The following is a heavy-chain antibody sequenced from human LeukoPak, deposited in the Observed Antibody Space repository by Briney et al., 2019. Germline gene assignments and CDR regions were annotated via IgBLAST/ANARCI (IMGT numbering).Heavy chain of an antibody. CDR2: ISYDGSNK. CDR1: GFTFSSYA. CDR3: ARESQWGSSTVFDY. D-gene: IGHD6-6*01. J-gene: IGHJ4*02. V-gene: IGHV3-30-3*01. Sequence: GGSLRLSCAASGFTFSSYAMHWVRQAPGKGLEWVAVISYDGSNKYYADSVKGRFTISRDNSKNTLYLQMNSLRAEDTAVYYCARESQWGSSTVFDYWGQGTLVTVSS.